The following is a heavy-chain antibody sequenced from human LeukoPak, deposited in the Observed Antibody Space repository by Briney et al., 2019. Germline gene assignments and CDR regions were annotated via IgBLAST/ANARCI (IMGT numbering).Heavy chain of an antibody. J-gene: IGHJ5*02. D-gene: IGHD3-3*01. Sequence: GGSLRLSCAASGFTFSDYYMSWIRQAPGKGLEWVSYISSSGSTIYYADSVKGRFTISRGNAKNSLYLQMNSLRAEDTAVYYCARDSRVTYYDFWSGYLNWFDPWGQGTLVTVSS. V-gene: IGHV3-11*04. CDR2: ISSSGSTI. CDR3: ARDSRVTYYDFWSGYLNWFDP. CDR1: GFTFSDYY.